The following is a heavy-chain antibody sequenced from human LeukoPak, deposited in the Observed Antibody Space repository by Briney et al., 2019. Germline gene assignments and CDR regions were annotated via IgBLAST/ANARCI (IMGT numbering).Heavy chain of an antibody. CDR1: GFTFSSYA. J-gene: IGHJ1*01. V-gene: IGHV3-30*18. CDR3: AKDQGSGWYYFQH. Sequence: GGSLRLSCAASGFTFSSYAMSWVRQAPGKGLEWVAVISYDGSNKYYADSVKGRFTISRDNSKNTLYLQMNSLRAEDTAVYYCAKDQGSGWYYFQHWGQGTLVTVSS. D-gene: IGHD6-19*01. CDR2: ISYDGSNK.